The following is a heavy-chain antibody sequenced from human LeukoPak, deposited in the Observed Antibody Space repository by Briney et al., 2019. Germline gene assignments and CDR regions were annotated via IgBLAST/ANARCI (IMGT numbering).Heavy chain of an antibody. J-gene: IGHJ4*02. Sequence: ASVKVSCKASGYTFTSYYMHWVRQAPGQGLEWMGIINPSGGSTSYAQKSQGRVTMTTDTSTSTAYMELRSLISDDTAVYYCARGSVAVAGNVDYWGQGTLVTVSS. CDR2: INPSGGST. CDR1: GYTFTSYY. D-gene: IGHD6-19*01. CDR3: ARGSVAVAGNVDY. V-gene: IGHV1-46*01.